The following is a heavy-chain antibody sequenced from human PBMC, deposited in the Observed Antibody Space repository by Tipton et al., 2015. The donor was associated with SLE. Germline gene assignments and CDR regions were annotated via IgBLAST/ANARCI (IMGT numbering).Heavy chain of an antibody. D-gene: IGHD3-3*01. J-gene: IGHJ6*02. Sequence: TLSLTCAVSGYSISSGYYWGWIRQPPGKGLEWIGSIYHSGSTNYNPSLKSRVTISVDTSKNQFSLKLSSVTAADTAVYYCARHGVGDFWSGYSHYYYYGMDVWGQGTTVTVSS. CDR2: IYHSGST. V-gene: IGHV4-38-2*01. CDR3: ARHGVGDFWSGYSHYYYYGMDV. CDR1: GYSISSGYY.